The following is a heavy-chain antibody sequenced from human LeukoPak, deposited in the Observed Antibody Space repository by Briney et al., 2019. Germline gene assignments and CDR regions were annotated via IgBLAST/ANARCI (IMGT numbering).Heavy chain of an antibody. J-gene: IGHJ5*02. Sequence: PSETLSLTCSVSGGSISSSNYYWSWIRQPAGKGLEWIGRIYTSESTNYNPSLKSRVTISVDTSKNQFSLKLSSVTAADTAVYYCAGTAMATGGGFDPWGQGTLVTVSS. CDR1: GGSISSSNYY. CDR3: AGTAMATGGGFDP. D-gene: IGHD5-18*01. V-gene: IGHV4-61*02. CDR2: IYTSEST.